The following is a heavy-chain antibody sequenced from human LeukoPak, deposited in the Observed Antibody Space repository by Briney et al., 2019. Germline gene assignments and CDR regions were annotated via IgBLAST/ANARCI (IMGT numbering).Heavy chain of an antibody. CDR1: GFTFEVYA. CDR3: AKDLRGYSYGYPDY. V-gene: IGHV3-9*01. D-gene: IGHD5-18*01. Sequence: PGRSLRLSCAASGFTFEVYAMHGARQAPGKGLEGVSGISWYRGHIGCALCVRGRFTIHRENAKNSLYLQMNSLRPKDTALYYCAKDLRGYSYGYPDYWGQGTLVTVSS. CDR2: ISWYRGHI. J-gene: IGHJ4*02.